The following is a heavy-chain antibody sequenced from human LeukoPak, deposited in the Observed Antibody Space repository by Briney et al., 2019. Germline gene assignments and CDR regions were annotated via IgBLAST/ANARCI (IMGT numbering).Heavy chain of an antibody. V-gene: IGHV1-2*06. Sequence: ASVKVSCKASGYTFTGYYMHWVRLAPGQGLEWMGRINPNSGGTNYAQKFQGRVTMTRDTSISTAYMELSRLRSDDTAVYYCARGKYYDSAVYFDYWGQGTLVTVSS. CDR1: GYTFTGYY. CDR3: ARGKYYDSAVYFDY. CDR2: INPNSGGT. J-gene: IGHJ4*02. D-gene: IGHD3-10*01.